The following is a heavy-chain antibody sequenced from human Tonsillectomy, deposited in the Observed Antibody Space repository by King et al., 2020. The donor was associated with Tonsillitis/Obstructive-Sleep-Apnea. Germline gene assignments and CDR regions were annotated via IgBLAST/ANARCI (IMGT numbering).Heavy chain of an antibody. CDR3: ARRQLVVKRCDY. D-gene: IGHD6-6*01. Sequence: VQLQQWGAGLLKPSETLSLTCAVYGGSFSGYYWSWIRQPPGKGLEWIGEINHSGSTNYNPSLKSRVTISVDTSKNQFSLKLSSVTAADTAVYYCARRQLVVKRCDYWGQGTLVTVSS. CDR2: INHSGST. V-gene: IGHV4-34*01. J-gene: IGHJ4*02. CDR1: GGSFSGYY.